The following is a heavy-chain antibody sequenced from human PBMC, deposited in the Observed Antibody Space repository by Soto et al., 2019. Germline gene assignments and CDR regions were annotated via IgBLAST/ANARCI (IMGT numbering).Heavy chain of an antibody. Sequence: GGSLRLSCAASGFTFSSYAMSWVRQAPGKGLEWVSAISGSGGSTYYADSVKGRFTISRDNSKNTLYLQMNSLRAEDTAVYYCSNPVCNGGSCSFPSDDAFDIWGQGTMVTVSS. V-gene: IGHV3-23*01. CDR3: SNPVCNGGSCSFPSDDAFDI. J-gene: IGHJ3*02. CDR1: GFTFSSYA. D-gene: IGHD2-15*01. CDR2: ISGSGGST.